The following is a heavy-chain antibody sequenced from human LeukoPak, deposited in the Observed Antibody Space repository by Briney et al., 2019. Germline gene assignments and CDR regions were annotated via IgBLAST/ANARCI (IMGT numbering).Heavy chain of an antibody. V-gene: IGHV3-30*02. CDR1: GFTFSKSA. CDR3: AKDGSWSCTD. J-gene: IGHJ4*02. Sequence: GGSLSLSCAASGFTFSKSAMHWVRQGPGKGLEWVSYIAHHGNNKYYADSVKGRFTISRDNSKRTLYLQMNSLRADDTAVYYCAKDGSWSCTDWGQATQVTLSS. D-gene: IGHD2-8*02. CDR2: IAHHGNNK.